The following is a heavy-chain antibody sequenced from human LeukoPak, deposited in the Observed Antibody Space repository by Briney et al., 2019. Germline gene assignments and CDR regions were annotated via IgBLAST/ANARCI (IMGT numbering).Heavy chain of an antibody. V-gene: IGHV4-59*01. CDR3: ARRNAFDI. Sequence: SETLSLTCTVSGGSITSFYWNWIRQSPGKGLEWIGSIYYNGDTNYNPSLKSRVSISIDTSKTHFSLKLSPVTPADTAVYYCARRNAFDIWSQGTMVTVSS. CDR2: IYYNGDT. J-gene: IGHJ3*02. CDR1: GGSITSFY.